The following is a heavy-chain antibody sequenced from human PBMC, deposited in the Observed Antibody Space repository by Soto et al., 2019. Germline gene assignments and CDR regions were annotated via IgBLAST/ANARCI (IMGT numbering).Heavy chain of an antibody. CDR2: IWYDGSNK. CDR1: GFTFSSYG. J-gene: IGHJ4*02. V-gene: IGHV3-33*01. D-gene: IGHD6-6*01. CDR3: ARGKYRQLDNYFDY. Sequence: GGSLRLSCAASGFTFSSYGMHWVRQAPGKGLEWVAVIWYDGSNKYYADSVKGRFTISRDNSKNTLYLQMNSLRAEDTAVYYCARGKYRQLDNYFDYWGQGTLVTVSS.